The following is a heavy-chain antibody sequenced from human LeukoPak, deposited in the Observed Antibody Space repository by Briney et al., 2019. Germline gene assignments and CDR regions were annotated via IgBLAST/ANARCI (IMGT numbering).Heavy chain of an antibody. J-gene: IGHJ4*02. CDR2: INHSGST. D-gene: IGHD4-17*01. Sequence: PSETLSLTCAVYGGSFSGYCWSWIRQPPGKGLEWIGEINHSGSTNYNPSLKGRVTISVDTSKNQFSLKLSSVTAADTAVYYCARGVHGDYYFDYWGQGTLVTVSS. CDR1: GGSFSGYC. V-gene: IGHV4-34*01. CDR3: ARGVHGDYYFDY.